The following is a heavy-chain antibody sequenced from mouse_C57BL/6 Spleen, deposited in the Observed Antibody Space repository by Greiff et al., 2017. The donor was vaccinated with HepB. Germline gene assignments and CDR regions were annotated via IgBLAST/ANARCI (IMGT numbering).Heavy chain of an antibody. D-gene: IGHD2-4*01. J-gene: IGHJ4*01. CDR3: ARGRKYYDYDEENYYAMDY. Sequence: QVQLKQSGPELVKPGASVKISCKASGYAFSSSWMNWVKQRPGKGLEWIGRIYPGDGDTNYNGKFKGKATLTADKSSSTAYMQLSSLTSEDSAVYFCARGRKYYDYDEENYYAMDYWGQGTSVTVSS. CDR2: IYPGDGDT. V-gene: IGHV1-82*01. CDR1: GYAFSSSW.